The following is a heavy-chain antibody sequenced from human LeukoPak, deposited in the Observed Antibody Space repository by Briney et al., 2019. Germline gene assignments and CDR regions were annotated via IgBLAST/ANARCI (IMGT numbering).Heavy chain of an antibody. Sequence: SETLSLTCIVSDVSIDTYGHSWGWVRQPPGKGLEWLGYVDLGGNSFYNPSLKRRLVISMDSSKRHFSLKLTAATGADTAFYYCTRTAGLNFDYWGQGSLVTVSS. CDR2: VDLGGNS. CDR3: TRTAGLNFDY. CDR1: DVSIDTYGHS. V-gene: IGHV4-39*01. J-gene: IGHJ4*02. D-gene: IGHD5-12*01.